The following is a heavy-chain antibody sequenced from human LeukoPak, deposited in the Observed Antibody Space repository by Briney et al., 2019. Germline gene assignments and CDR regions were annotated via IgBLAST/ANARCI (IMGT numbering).Heavy chain of an antibody. D-gene: IGHD3-10*01. V-gene: IGHV4-4*07. J-gene: IGHJ4*02. Sequence: PSETLSLTCTVSGGSISSYYWSWIRQAAGKGLEWIGRIYTSGSTNYNPSLKSRVTMSVDTSKNQFSLKLSSVTAADTAVYYCARDFEFYGSRSTYYFDYWGQGTLVTVSS. CDR1: GGSISSYY. CDR3: ARDFEFYGSRSTYYFDY. CDR2: IYTSGST.